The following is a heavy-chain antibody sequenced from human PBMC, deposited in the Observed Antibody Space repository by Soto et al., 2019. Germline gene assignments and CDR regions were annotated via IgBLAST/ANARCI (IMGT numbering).Heavy chain of an antibody. CDR3: ARDRVPYCGGDCYSRSNDY. D-gene: IGHD2-21*01. V-gene: IGHV3-33*01. J-gene: IGHJ4*02. Sequence: SLRLSCAASGFTFSSYCMHGVRQAPGKGLEWVAVIWYDGSNKYYADSVKGRFTISRDNSKNTLYLQMNSLRAEDTAVYYCARDRVPYCGGDCYSRSNDYWGQGTLLTVSS. CDR1: GFTFSSYC. CDR2: IWYDGSNK.